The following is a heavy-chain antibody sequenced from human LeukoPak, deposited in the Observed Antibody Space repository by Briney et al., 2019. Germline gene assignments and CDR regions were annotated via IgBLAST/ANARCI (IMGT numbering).Heavy chain of an antibody. Sequence: GGSLRLSCAASGLSFTTFAMSWVRQGPARGLEWVSSMKGTGETFYADSVKGRSTLSRGSSRNTVHLQLNNLRVEDTAIYYCARASWVSTTDAVRWGQGTLVTVSS. CDR2: MKGTGET. V-gene: IGHV3-23*01. D-gene: IGHD1-14*01. CDR1: GLSFTTFA. J-gene: IGHJ4*02. CDR3: ARASWVSTTDAVR.